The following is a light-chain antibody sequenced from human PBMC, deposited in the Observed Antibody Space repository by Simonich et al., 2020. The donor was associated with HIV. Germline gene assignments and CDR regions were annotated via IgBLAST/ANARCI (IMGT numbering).Light chain of an antibody. CDR3: QQRSNWPPIT. CDR1: QSVTSN. J-gene: IGKJ5*01. V-gene: IGKV3-11*01. CDR2: DAS. Sequence: IVMTQSPATLSVSPGERATLSCRASQSVTSNLAWYQQKPGQAPRLIIYDASNRATGIPARFSGSGSGTDFTLTISSLEPEDFAVYYCQQRSNWPPITFGQGTRLEIK.